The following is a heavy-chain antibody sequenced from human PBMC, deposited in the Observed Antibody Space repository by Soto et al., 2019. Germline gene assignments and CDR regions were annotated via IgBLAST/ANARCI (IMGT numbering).Heavy chain of an antibody. J-gene: IGHJ4*02. CDR1: GFSLSTNRVA. V-gene: IGHV2-5*02. D-gene: IGHD1-1*01. CDR2: IYWDDDK. Sequence: SGPTLVNPTQTLTLTCTFSGFSLSTNRVAVGWIRQPPGKALEWLAHIYWDDDKRYSPSLKSRLTITKDTSKNQVVLTMTNMDPVDTATYYCAHRRVETTFDYWGQGTLVTVSS. CDR3: AHRRVETTFDY.